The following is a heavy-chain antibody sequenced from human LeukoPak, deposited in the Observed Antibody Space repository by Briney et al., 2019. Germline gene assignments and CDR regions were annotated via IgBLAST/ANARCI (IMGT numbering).Heavy chain of an antibody. CDR2: IIPIFGTA. V-gene: IGHV1-69*05. CDR1: GSTFSSYA. Sequence: SVKVSCKASGSTFSSYAISWVRQATGQGLEWMGGIIPIFGTANYAQKFQGRVTITTDESTSTAYMELSSLRSDDTAVYYCARGTTDYYMDVWGKGTTVTVSS. J-gene: IGHJ6*03. CDR3: ARGTTDYYMDV. D-gene: IGHD1-1*01.